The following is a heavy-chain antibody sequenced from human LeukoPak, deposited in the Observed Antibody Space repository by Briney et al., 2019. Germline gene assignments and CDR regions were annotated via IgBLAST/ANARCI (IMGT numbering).Heavy chain of an antibody. D-gene: IGHD1-26*01. CDR3: AKEVAVGASAPFDY. CDR1: GFIMSNNY. CDR2: IYSGGST. V-gene: IGHV3-53*05. Sequence: GGSLRLSCAASGFIMSNNYMNWVRQAPGKGLEWVSVIYSGGSTNYADSVKGRFTISRGNAKNSLYLQMNSLRAEDTALYYCAKEVAVGASAPFDYWGQGTLVTVSS. J-gene: IGHJ4*02.